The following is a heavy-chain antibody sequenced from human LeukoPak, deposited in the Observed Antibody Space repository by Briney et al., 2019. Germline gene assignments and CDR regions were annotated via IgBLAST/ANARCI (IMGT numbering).Heavy chain of an antibody. Sequence: PWETLSLTCAVSGGSISSGGYSWSWIRQPPGKGLEWIGYIYYSGSTYYNPSLKGRVTISVDTSKNQFSLKLSSVTAANTAVYYGARDSYDYVWGIYRNWFDPWGQGTLVTVSS. CDR1: GGSISSGGYS. J-gene: IGHJ5*02. CDR2: IYYSGST. V-gene: IGHV4-30-4*07. CDR3: ARDSYDYVWGIYRNWFDP. D-gene: IGHD3-16*02.